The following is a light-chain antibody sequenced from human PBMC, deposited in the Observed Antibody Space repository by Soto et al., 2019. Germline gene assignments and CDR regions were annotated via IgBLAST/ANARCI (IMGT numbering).Light chain of an antibody. CDR3: QQYNTYWT. CDR2: DAS. V-gene: IGKV1-5*01. Sequence: DIQMTQFPSALSASVGDRVTITCRASQNVNNWLAWYQHKPGKAPQLLIYDASVLESGVPSRFSSSGSGTEFTLAINGLQSNDFATYYFQQYNTYWTFGPGTKVEVE. CDR1: QNVNNW. J-gene: IGKJ1*01.